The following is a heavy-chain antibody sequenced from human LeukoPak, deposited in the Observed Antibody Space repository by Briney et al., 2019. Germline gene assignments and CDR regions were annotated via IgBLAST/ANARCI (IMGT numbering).Heavy chain of an antibody. V-gene: IGHV3-53*01. Sequence: GGSLRLSCAASGFTFSSNYMSWVRQAPGKGLEWVSVIYSGGSTYYADSVKGRFTISRDNSKNTLYLQMNSLRAEDTAVYYCARDVYCGGDCYYDYWGQGTLVTVSS. CDR2: IYSGGST. D-gene: IGHD2-21*02. CDR1: GFTFSSNY. CDR3: ARDVYCGGDCYYDY. J-gene: IGHJ4*02.